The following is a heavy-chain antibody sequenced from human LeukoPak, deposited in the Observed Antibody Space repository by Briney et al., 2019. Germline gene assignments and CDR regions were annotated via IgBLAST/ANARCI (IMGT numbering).Heavy chain of an antibody. J-gene: IGHJ4*02. CDR3: ARLISLRYYDN. D-gene: IGHD3-9*01. Sequence: PSETLSLTCTVSGGSITSSGHYWGWVRQPPGKGLEWIGSIYYSGSTYYTPSLKSRVTISVDTSKNQFSLKLSSVSAADTAVYNCARLISLRYYDNWGQGTLVTVSS. CDR2: IYYSGST. CDR1: GGSITSSGHY. V-gene: IGHV4-39*01.